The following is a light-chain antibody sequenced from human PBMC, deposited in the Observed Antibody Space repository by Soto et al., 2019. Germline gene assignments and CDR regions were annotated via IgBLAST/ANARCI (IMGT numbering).Light chain of an antibody. CDR3: LHQNGYPPV. CDR2: LAS. CDR1: QHITND. Sequence: DIQMTQSPSSLSASVGDTVTITCRASQHITNDCAWYQQKAGRAPKCLILLASRLQTGVPSRFSGSGSGTDFTLTISSLQPEDFATYYCLHQNGYPPVFGQGTKVEIK. V-gene: IGKV1-17*01. J-gene: IGKJ2*01.